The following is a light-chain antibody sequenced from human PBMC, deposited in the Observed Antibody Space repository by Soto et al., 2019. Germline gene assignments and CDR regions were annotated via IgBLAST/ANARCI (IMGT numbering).Light chain of an antibody. CDR2: LGA. CDR1: QSLLNSNGYNY. CDR3: MQAQTAPPT. V-gene: IGKV2-28*01. J-gene: IGKJ1*01. Sequence: DIVMTQSPLSLPVTPGEPASISCRSSQSLLNSNGYNYLDWYLQKPGQSQQLLIYLGANRASGVPVRFSGSGSGTDFTLKIIRVESEAVGVYHFMQAQTAPPTFGQGTKVEIQ.